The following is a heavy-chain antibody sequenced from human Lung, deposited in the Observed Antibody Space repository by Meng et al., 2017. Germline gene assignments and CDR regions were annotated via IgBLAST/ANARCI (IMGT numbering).Heavy chain of an antibody. CDR2: INHSGST. CDR1: GGSISDYY. CDR3: ARGPTTMAHDFDY. D-gene: IGHD4-11*01. J-gene: IGHJ4*02. V-gene: IGHV4-34*01. Sequence: RGGAGLWKPAETLPLTCFVSGGSISDYYWSWIRQPPGKGLEWIGEINHSGSTNYNPSLESRATISVDTSQNNLSLKLSSVTAADSAVYYCARGPTTMAHDFDYWGQGTLVTVSS.